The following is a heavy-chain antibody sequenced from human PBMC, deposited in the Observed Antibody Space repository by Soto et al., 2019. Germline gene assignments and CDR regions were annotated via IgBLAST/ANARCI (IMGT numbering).Heavy chain of an antibody. CDR3: ARALSRGNWFDP. CDR1: GGSISSGVYY. V-gene: IGHV4-31*03. Sequence: QVQLQESGPGLVKPSQTLSLTCTVSGGSISSGVYYWSWIRQHPGKGLEWIGYIYYSGSTYYNPSLKSRVTISVDTSKNQFSLKLSSVTAADTAVYYCARALSRGNWFDPWGQGTLVTVSS. J-gene: IGHJ5*02. D-gene: IGHD3-16*01. CDR2: IYYSGST.